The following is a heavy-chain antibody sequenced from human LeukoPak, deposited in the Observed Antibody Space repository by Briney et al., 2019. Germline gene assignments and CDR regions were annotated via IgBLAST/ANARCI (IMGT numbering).Heavy chain of an antibody. Sequence: GGSLRLSCAASGFTFISYGMHRVRQAPGKGLEWVAVIWYDGSNKYYADSVKGRFTISRDNSKNTLYLQMNSLRAEDTAVYYCARDPPRKDCSSTSCYAGPRSNYYYYYGMDVWGKGTTVTVSS. CDR3: ARDPPRKDCSSTSCYAGPRSNYYYYYGMDV. CDR1: GFTFISYG. V-gene: IGHV3-33*01. D-gene: IGHD2-2*01. J-gene: IGHJ6*04. CDR2: IWYDGSNK.